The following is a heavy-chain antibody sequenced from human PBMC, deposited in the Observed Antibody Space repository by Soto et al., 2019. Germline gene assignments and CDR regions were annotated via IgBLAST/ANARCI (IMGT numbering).Heavy chain of an antibody. V-gene: IGHV3-30*18. J-gene: IGHJ4*02. CDR2: IPYDGSNK. CDR3: AKGGTGYYTGGFDY. CDR1: GFTFSSYG. D-gene: IGHD3-9*01. Sequence: QVQLVESGGGVVQPGRSLRLSCAASGFTFSSYGMHWVRQAPGKGLEWVAVIPYDGSNKYYADSVKGRFTISRDNSKNTLYLQMNSLRAEDTAVYYCAKGGTGYYTGGFDYWGQGTLVTVSS.